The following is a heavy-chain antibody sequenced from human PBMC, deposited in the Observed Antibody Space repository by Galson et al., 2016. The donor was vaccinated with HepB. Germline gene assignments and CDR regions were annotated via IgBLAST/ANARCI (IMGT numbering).Heavy chain of an antibody. CDR2: ISANSGDT. CDR1: GYKFTSNG. CDR3: ARDVRYRFDS. V-gene: IGHV1-18*01. J-gene: IGHJ5*01. Sequence: SVKVSCKASGYKFTSNGISWVRQAPGQGLEWMGWISANSGDTKYARKFQGRVIMTTEKATSTAYMELTSLRRDDTAMYYCARDVRYRFDSWGQGTPVTVSS. D-gene: IGHD3-9*01.